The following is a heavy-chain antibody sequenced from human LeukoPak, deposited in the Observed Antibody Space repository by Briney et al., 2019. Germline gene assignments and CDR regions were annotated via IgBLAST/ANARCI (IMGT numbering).Heavy chain of an antibody. V-gene: IGHV3-74*03. CDR3: AKSHSNWYFDY. Sequence: PGGSLRLSCAASGFSFSTTWMHWVRQVPGQGLVWVARITSDGTSISYAESVKGRFIISRDSAKNSLYLQMNSLRPEDTALYYCAKSHSNWYFDYWGQGTLVTVSS. J-gene: IGHJ4*02. D-gene: IGHD6-13*01. CDR1: GFSFSTTW. CDR2: ITSDGTSI.